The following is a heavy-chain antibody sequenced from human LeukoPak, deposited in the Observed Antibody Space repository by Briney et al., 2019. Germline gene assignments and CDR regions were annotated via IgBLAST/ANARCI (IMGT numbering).Heavy chain of an antibody. CDR1: GFTFSSNP. CDR2: IRGSGGNT. V-gene: IGHV3-23*01. Sequence: GGSLRLSCAGSGFTFSSNPLSWVRQAPGKGLEWVSAIRGSGGNTYYGDSVRGRFTISRANSKNTLYLQMNTLRAEDTAVYYWGTTKQALRYFDLGGKGIVVSVS. CDR3: GTTKQALRYFDL. J-gene: IGHJ1*01. D-gene: IGHD3-9*01.